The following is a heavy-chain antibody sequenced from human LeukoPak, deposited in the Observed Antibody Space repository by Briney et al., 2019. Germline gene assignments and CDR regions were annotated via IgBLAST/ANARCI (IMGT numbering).Heavy chain of an antibody. CDR3: ARERAYYYDSSGYYSPNWFDP. V-gene: IGHV3-48*01. CDR2: ISSSSSTI. Sequence: PGGSLRLSCAASGFTFRSNSMNWVRQAPGKGLEWVSYISSSSSTIYYADSVKGRFTISRDNAKNSLYLQMNSLRAEDTAVYYCARERAYYYDSSGYYSPNWFDPWDQGTLVTVSS. CDR1: GFTFRSNS. D-gene: IGHD3-22*01. J-gene: IGHJ5*02.